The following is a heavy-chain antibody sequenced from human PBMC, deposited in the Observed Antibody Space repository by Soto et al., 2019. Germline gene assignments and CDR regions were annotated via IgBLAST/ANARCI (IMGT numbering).Heavy chain of an antibody. CDR2: ISDTGRTI. Sequence: LRLSCVGSGVDFRGSYMNWIRQAPGKGLEWISYISDTGRTIHYADSVKGRFVISGDNSRDSLYLQMNDLRADDTAIYYCAGFKEGKIVGLRWLDPWGQGTRVTVSS. CDR1: GVDFRGSY. V-gene: IGHV3-11*01. CDR3: AGFKEGKIVGLRWLDP. J-gene: IGHJ5*02. D-gene: IGHD3-16*02.